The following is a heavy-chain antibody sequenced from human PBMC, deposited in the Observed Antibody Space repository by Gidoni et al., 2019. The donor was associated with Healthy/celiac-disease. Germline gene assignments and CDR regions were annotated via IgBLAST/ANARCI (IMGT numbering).Heavy chain of an antibody. J-gene: IGHJ3*02. Sequence: EVQLLESGGGLVQPGGSLRLSCAASGFTFSSDAMSWGRPAPGKGLEWVSAISGSGGSTYYAESVKGRFTISRDNSKNTLYLQRNSLRAEDTAVYYCAKRVGASNDAFDIWGQGTMVTVSS. CDR1: GFTFSSDA. D-gene: IGHD1-26*01. CDR2: ISGSGGST. CDR3: AKRVGASNDAFDI. V-gene: IGHV3-23*01.